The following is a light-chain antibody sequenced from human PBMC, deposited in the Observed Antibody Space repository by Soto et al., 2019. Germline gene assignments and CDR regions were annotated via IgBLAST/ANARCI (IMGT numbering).Light chain of an antibody. Sequence: AIQMTQSPSSLSASVGDRVTITCRASQGIRNDLGWYQQKPGKAPKLLIYAASSLQSGVPSRFSGSGSGTDVALRISSLQPEDFATYYCLQDYNYPRTFGQGTKVEIK. J-gene: IGKJ1*01. CDR2: AAS. CDR3: LQDYNYPRT. V-gene: IGKV1-6*01. CDR1: QGIRND.